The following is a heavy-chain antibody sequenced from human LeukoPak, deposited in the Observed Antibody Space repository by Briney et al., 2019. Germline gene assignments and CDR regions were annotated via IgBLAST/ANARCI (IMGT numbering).Heavy chain of an antibody. J-gene: IGHJ4*02. CDR3: ARQLSTTWYSSSSY. D-gene: IGHD6-13*01. Sequence: SETLSLTCAVYGGSFSGYYWSWIRQPPGKGLEWIGEINHSGSTNYNPSLKSRVTIFVDTSKNQFSLKLSSVTAADTAVYYCARQLSTTWYSSSSYWGQGTLVTVSS. CDR1: GGSFSGYY. V-gene: IGHV4-34*01. CDR2: INHSGST.